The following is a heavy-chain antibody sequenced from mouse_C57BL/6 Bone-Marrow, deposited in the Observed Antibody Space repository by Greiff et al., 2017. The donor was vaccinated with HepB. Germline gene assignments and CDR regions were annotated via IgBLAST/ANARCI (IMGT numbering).Heavy chain of an antibody. CDR1: GFTFSSYA. Sequence: EEKLVESGGGLVKPGGSLKLSCAASGFTFSSYAMSWVRQTPEKRLEWVATISDGGSYTYYPDNVKGRFTISRDNAKNNLYLQMSHLKSEDTAMYYCARDKGGYDRYAMDYWGQGTSVTVSS. CDR3: ARDKGGYDRYAMDY. CDR2: ISDGGSYT. J-gene: IGHJ4*01. D-gene: IGHD2-2*01. V-gene: IGHV5-4*01.